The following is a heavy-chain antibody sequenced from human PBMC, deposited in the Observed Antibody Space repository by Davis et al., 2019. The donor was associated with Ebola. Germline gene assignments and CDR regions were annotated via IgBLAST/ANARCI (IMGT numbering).Heavy chain of an antibody. D-gene: IGHD6-13*01. J-gene: IGHJ5*02. V-gene: IGHV4-34*01. CDR2: INHSGST. Sequence: PSETLSLTCAVYGGSFSGYYWSWIRQPPGKGLEWIGEINHSGSTNYNPSLKSRVTISVDTSKNQFSLKLSSVTAADTAVYYCARRGKGFWSSPREMYNWFDPWGQGTLVTVSS. CDR3: ARRGKGFWSSPREMYNWFDP. CDR1: GGSFSGYY.